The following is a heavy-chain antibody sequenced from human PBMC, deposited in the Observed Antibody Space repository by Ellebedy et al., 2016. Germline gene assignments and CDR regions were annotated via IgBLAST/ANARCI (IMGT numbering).Heavy chain of an antibody. CDR1: GFTFSSYS. V-gene: IGHV3-21*01. D-gene: IGHD3-10*01. CDR3: ARGGRITMVRGVITDLGLPYDY. CDR2: ISSSSSCI. Sequence: GGSLRLXCAASGFTFSSYSMNWVRQAPGKGLEWVSSISSSSSCIYYADSVKGRLTISRDNAKNSLYLQMNSLRAEDTAVYYCARGGRITMVRGVITDLGLPYDYWGQGTLVTVSS. J-gene: IGHJ4*02.